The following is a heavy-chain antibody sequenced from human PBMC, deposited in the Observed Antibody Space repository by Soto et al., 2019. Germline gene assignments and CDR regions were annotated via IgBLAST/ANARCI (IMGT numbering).Heavy chain of an antibody. V-gene: IGHV3-21*01. CDR1: GFTFSRYS. CDR3: ARGGYTYYYYGMDV. D-gene: IGHD6-13*01. Sequence: PGGSLRLSCAASGFTFSRYSMNWVRQAPGKGLEWVSSISSTSGFIYYADSVKGRFTISRDNAKNSLYVQMNNLRAEDTAVYYCARGGYTYYYYGMDVWGQGTTVTVS. CDR2: ISSTSGFI. J-gene: IGHJ6*02.